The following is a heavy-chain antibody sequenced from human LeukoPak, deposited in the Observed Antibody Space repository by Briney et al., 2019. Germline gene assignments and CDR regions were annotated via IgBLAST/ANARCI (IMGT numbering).Heavy chain of an antibody. CDR1: GFTFDDYA. V-gene: IGHV3-43D*03. J-gene: IGHJ5*02. CDR2: ISWDGGST. CDR3: AKDGVVAALGDNWLDP. Sequence: GGSLRLSCAASGFTFDDYAMHWVRQAPGKGLEWVSLISWDGGSTYYADSVKGRFTISRDNSKNSLYLQMNSLRAEDTALYYCAKDGVVAALGDNWLDPWGQGTLVTVSS. D-gene: IGHD2-15*01.